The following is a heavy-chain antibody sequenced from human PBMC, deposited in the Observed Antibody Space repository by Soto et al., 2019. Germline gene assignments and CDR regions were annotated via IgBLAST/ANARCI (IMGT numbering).Heavy chain of an antibody. Sequence: EVQLLESGGGLVQPGGSLRLSCAASGFTFSSYWMSWVRQAPGKGLEWVANIKQDGSEKYYVDSVKGRFTISRDNAKNSLYLQMNSLRAEDTAVYYCARTHYDILTGYSLDWGQGTLVTVSS. J-gene: IGHJ4*02. D-gene: IGHD3-9*01. V-gene: IGHV3-7*03. CDR1: GFTFSSYW. CDR3: ARTHYDILTGYSLD. CDR2: IKQDGSEK.